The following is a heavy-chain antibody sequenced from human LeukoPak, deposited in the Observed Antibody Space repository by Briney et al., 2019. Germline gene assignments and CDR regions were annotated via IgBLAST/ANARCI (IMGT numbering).Heavy chain of an antibody. CDR2: IIPIFGTA. V-gene: IGHV1-69*05. CDR3: ARGAGYSYGRNFDY. D-gene: IGHD5-18*01. J-gene: IGHJ4*02. CDR1: GGTFSSYA. Sequence: GASVKVSCKASGGTFSSYAISWVRQAPGQGLEWMGRIIPIFGTANYAQKFQGRVTITTDESTSTAYMELSSLRSEDTAVYYCARGAGYSYGRNFDYWGQGTLVTVSS.